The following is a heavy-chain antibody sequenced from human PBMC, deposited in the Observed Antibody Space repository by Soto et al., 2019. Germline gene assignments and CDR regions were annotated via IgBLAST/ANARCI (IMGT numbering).Heavy chain of an antibody. Sequence: QVQLQESGPGLVKPSQTLSLTCTVSGGSISSGGYYWSWIRQHPGKGLEWIGYIYYSGSTYYNPSLKSRVTISVDTSKNQFSLKLSSVTAADTAVYYCAAGPLYDSSGHPIDYWGQGTLVTVSS. CDR3: AAGPLYDSSGHPIDY. J-gene: IGHJ4*02. V-gene: IGHV4-31*03. CDR1: GGSISSGGYY. D-gene: IGHD3-22*01. CDR2: IYYSGST.